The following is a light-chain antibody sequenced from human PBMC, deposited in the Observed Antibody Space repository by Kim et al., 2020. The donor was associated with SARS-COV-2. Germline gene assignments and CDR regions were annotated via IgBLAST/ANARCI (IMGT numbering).Light chain of an antibody. CDR1: SSNIGSNT. CDR3: AAWDDSLRV. CDR2: SNN. V-gene: IGLV1-44*01. Sequence: QSVLTQPPSAFGTPGQRVTISCSGSSSNIGSNTVNWYQQLPGTAPKLLIYSNNQRPSGVPDRFSGSKSGTSASLAISGLQSEDEADYYCAAWDDSLRVFGTGTKVTVL. J-gene: IGLJ1*01.